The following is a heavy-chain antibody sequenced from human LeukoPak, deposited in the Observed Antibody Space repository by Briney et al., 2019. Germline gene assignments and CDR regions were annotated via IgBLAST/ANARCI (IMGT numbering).Heavy chain of an antibody. CDR3: ARGDGRVATIRSWYFDY. D-gene: IGHD5-12*01. V-gene: IGHV3-23*01. Sequence: GGSLELSCAGSGLTFSNHALNCVRQPHAKGLHWVSTITGSCGSTYYADSVKGRFTISRDNSKNTLYLEVNSLRAEDTAVYYCARGDGRVATIRSWYFDYWGQGTLVTVSS. J-gene: IGHJ4*02. CDR1: GLTFSNHA. CDR2: ITGSCGST.